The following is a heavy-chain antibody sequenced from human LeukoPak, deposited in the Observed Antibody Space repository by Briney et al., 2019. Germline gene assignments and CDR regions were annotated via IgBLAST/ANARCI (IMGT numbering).Heavy chain of an antibody. V-gene: IGHV1-2*02. CDR3: AREGWEPNFDQ. CDR1: VYTFADHF. D-gene: IGHD1-26*01. J-gene: IGHJ4*02. CDR2: INPNSGAT. Sequence: ASVKVSCKASVYTFADHFIHWVRQAPGQGLEWMGWINPNSGATNYAQNFQGRVTMTSDTSITTAYMELTSLTFNDTAVYYCAREGWEPNFDQWGQGTLVTVSS.